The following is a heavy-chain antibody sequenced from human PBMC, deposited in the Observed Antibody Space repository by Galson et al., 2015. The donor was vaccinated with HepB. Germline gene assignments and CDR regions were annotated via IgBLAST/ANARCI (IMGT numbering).Heavy chain of an antibody. J-gene: IGHJ4*02. CDR1: GFTFRRYA. CDR3: AKDRDTKAWNGVVIVGRLDGIIDY. Sequence: LRLSCPASGFTFRRYAMSWVRQAPGKGLEWVSGISGSGGNTNYADSVKGRFTIHRDNSKNTLYLQMNSLRAEETAIYYCAKDRDTKAWNGVVIVGRLDGIIDYWCQGALLTVSS. D-gene: IGHD3-3*01. V-gene: IGHV3-23*01. CDR2: ISGSGGNT.